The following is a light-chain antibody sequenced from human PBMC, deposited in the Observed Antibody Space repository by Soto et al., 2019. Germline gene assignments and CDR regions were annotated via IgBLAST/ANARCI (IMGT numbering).Light chain of an antibody. V-gene: IGKV4-1*01. Sequence: DIVLTQSPDSVAVSLGERATINCKSSQSVLFSINQKNYLAWYHQKPGQPPKLLIYCASIRESGVPTRMSRSGSGTNYTLAISSLQAEDAAVYYFQQDDTTPPTVGRGPKVEVK. CDR3: QQDDTTPPT. CDR2: CAS. J-gene: IGKJ4*02. CDR1: QSVLFSINQKNY.